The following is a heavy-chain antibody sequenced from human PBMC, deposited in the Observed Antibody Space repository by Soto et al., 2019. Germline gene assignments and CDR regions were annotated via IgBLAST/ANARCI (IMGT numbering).Heavy chain of an antibody. CDR3: ARDVSGYSYGPNWFDP. J-gene: IGHJ5*02. V-gene: IGHV1-18*04. CDR2: ISAYNGNT. D-gene: IGHD5-18*01. CDR1: GYTFTIYY. Sequence: ASVKVSCKASGYTFTIYYMHWVRQAPGQGLEWMGWISAYNGNTNYAQKLQGRVTMTTDTSTSTAYMELRSLRSDDTAVYYCARDVSGYSYGPNWFDPWGQGTLVTVSS.